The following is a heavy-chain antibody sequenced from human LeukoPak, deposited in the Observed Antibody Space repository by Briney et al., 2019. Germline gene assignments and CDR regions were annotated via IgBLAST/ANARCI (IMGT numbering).Heavy chain of an antibody. CDR1: GFTFSSYG. Sequence: GGSLRLSCAASGFTFSSYGMHWVRQAPGKGLEWVANIKQDGSEKYYVDSVKGRFTISRDNAKNSLYLQMNSLRAEDTAVYYCARRWWFDPWGQGTLVTVSS. CDR3: ARRWWFDP. J-gene: IGHJ5*02. CDR2: IKQDGSEK. D-gene: IGHD2-15*01. V-gene: IGHV3-7*01.